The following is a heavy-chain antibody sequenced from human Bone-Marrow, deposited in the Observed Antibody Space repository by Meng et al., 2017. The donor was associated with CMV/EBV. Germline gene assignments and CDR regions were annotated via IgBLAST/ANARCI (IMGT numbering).Heavy chain of an antibody. CDR3: ARVGRYSSGWSYYYYYGMDV. J-gene: IGHJ6*02. Sequence: SVKVSCKASGGTFSSYAISWVRQAPGQGLEWMGGIIPIFGTANYAQKFQGRVTITTDESTSTAYMELSSLRSEDTAVYYCARVGRYSSGWSYYYYYGMDVWGQGTTVTVSS. CDR2: IIPIFGTA. CDR1: GGTFSSYA. D-gene: IGHD6-19*01. V-gene: IGHV1-69*05.